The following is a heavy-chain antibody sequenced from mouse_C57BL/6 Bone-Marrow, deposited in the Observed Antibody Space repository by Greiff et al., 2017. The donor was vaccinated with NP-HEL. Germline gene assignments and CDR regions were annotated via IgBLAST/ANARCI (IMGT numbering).Heavy chain of an antibody. CDR2: IYPGDGDT. J-gene: IGHJ2*01. D-gene: IGHD2-3*01. CDR1: GYAFSSSW. Sequence: QVQLQQSGPELVKPGASVKISCKASGYAFSSSWMNWVKQRPGKGLEWIGRIYPGDGDTNYNGKFKGKATLTADKSSSTAYMQLSSLTSEDSAVYCCARGTDGTGDYWGQGTTLTVSS. V-gene: IGHV1-82*01. CDR3: ARGTDGTGDY.